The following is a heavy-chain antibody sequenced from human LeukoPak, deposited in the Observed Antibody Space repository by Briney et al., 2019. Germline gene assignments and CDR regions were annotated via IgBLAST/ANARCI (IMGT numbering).Heavy chain of an antibody. D-gene: IGHD3-3*01. CDR2: IYHSGST. CDR3: ARGDTIFGVVIIPGHFDY. J-gene: IGHJ4*02. Sequence: SETLSFTCTVSGYSISSGYYWGWIRQPPGKGLEWIGSIYHSGSTYYNPSLKSRVTISVDTSKNQFSLKLSSVTAADTAVYYCARGDTIFGVVIIPGHFDYWGQGTLVTVSS. V-gene: IGHV4-38-2*02. CDR1: GYSISSGYY.